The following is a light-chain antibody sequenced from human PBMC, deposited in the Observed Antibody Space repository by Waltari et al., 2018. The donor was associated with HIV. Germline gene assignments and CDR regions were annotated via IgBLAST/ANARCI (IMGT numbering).Light chain of an antibody. J-gene: IGKJ1*01. CDR2: HAS. V-gene: IGKV6-21*01. CDR1: QSIGSK. CDR3: HQSDSLPWT. Sequence: EIVLTQSPDFQSVTPTENVPLTCRASQSIGSKLHWYQQKPDQSPKLLIKHASQSFSGGTSRFSGSGAGTEFTLTINGLEAEDVATDYCHQSDSLPWTFGQGSKVEIK.